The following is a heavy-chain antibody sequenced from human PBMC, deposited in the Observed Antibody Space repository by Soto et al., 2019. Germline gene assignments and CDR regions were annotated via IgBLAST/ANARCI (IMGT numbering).Heavy chain of an antibody. J-gene: IGHJ4*02. Sequence: QVQRVQPGAEVKKPGASVKVSCKASGYTFTSYAMHWVRRAPGQRLEWMGWINAGNGNTKYSQKFQGRVTITRETSTSTAYMELRSLRSEGTAVYYCASATIAARLYVLGYWGQGTLVTVSS. CDR2: INAGNGNT. D-gene: IGHD6-6*01. CDR3: ASATIAARLYVLGY. V-gene: IGHV1-3*01. CDR1: GYTFTSYA.